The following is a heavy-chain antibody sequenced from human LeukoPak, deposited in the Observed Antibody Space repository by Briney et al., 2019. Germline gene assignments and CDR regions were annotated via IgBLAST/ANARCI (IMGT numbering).Heavy chain of an antibody. Sequence: GGSLRLSCAASGFTFSSYAMHWVRQAPGKGLEWVAVISYDGSNKYYADSVKGRFTISRDNSKSTLYLQMNSLRAEDTAVYYCAKTYSSSRAHYYYYYYMDVWGKGTTVTISS. CDR3: AKTYSSSRAHYYYYYYMDV. J-gene: IGHJ6*03. CDR2: ISYDGSNK. CDR1: GFTFSSYA. V-gene: IGHV3-30*04. D-gene: IGHD6-13*01.